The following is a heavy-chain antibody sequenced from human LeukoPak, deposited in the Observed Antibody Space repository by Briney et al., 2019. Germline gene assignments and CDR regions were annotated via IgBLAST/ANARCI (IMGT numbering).Heavy chain of an antibody. V-gene: IGHV1-46*01. Sequence: ASVKVSCKASGYTFTSYNIHWVRQAPGQGLEWMGIVNPSTGRSSYAQKFQGRVSMTRDTSTSTVDMELSSLRSEDTAVFYCARDVAGSWGYFDYWGQGTLVTVSS. J-gene: IGHJ4*02. CDR1: GYTFTSYN. CDR2: VNPSTGRS. CDR3: ARDVAGSWGYFDY. D-gene: IGHD6-19*01.